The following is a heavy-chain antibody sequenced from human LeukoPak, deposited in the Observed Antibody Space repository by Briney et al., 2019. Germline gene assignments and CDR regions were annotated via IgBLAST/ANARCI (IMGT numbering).Heavy chain of an antibody. D-gene: IGHD3-9*01. Sequence: ASVKVSCKASGYTFTSDGISWVRQAPGQGLEWMGWISAYNGNTNYAQTLQGRVTMTTDTSTSTAYMELRSLRSDDTAVYYCARDRPYYDILTGYLYYCYDGMDVWGQGTTVTVS. J-gene: IGHJ6*02. V-gene: IGHV1-18*01. CDR3: ARDRPYYDILTGYLYYCYDGMDV. CDR1: GYTFTSDG. CDR2: ISAYNGNT.